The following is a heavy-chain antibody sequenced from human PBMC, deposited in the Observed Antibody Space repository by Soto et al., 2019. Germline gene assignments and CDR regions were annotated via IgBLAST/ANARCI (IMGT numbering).Heavy chain of an antibody. D-gene: IGHD2-2*02. CDR3: ARDDPYGSRTSCYRFDP. CDR2: IIPIFGTA. CDR1: GGTFSSYA. J-gene: IGHJ5*02. Sequence: GASVKVSCKASGGTFSSYAISWVRQAPGQGLEWMGGIIPIFGTANYAQKFQGRVTITADESTSTAYMELSSLRSEDTAVYYCARDDPYGSRTSCYRFDPWGQGTLVTVSS. V-gene: IGHV1-69*13.